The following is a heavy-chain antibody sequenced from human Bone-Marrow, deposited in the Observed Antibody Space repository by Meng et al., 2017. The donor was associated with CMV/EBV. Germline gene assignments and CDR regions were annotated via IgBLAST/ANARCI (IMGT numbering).Heavy chain of an antibody. CDR3: ARVDYYDRSGYYNYYYYGMDV. CDR2: INTDGMST. J-gene: IGHJ6*01. V-gene: IGHV3-74*01. Sequence: GESLKISCAASGFTFSSYYMHWVRQPQGKGLVWVSRINTDGMSTTYADSVKGRFTISRDNAKNMLYLQMSSLRAEDTAVYYCARVDYYDRSGYYNYYYYGMDVWGPGHTV. CDR1: GFTFSSYY. D-gene: IGHD3-22*01.